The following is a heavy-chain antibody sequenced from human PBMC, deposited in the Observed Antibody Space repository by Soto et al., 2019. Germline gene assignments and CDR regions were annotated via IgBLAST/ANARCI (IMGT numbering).Heavy chain of an antibody. D-gene: IGHD6-6*01. CDR3: ARDHGFSSFDL. J-gene: IGHJ5*01. CDR2: TVPDGSER. CDR1: GFVFSDSW. V-gene: IGHV3-7*01. Sequence: GGSLRLSCAASGFVFSDSWMNWVRQAPGKGLEWVASTVPDGSERYYMPSVKGRFTISRDNTKTSLYLQMNSLRVDDTAIYYCARDHGFSSFDLWGEGTLVTVSS.